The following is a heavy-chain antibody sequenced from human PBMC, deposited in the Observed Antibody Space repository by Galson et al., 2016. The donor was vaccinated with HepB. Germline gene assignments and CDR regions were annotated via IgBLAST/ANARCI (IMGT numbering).Heavy chain of an antibody. CDR3: ARDGVEWEVGAMDV. Sequence: SVKVSCKASGYMFTTYGISWVRQAPGQGPEWMGWISGYNGNTNYAQKLQGRVTITTDTSTSTAYMELRSLRSDDTAVYYCARDGVEWEVGAMDVWGQGTTVIVSS. CDR1: GYMFTTYG. J-gene: IGHJ6*02. CDR2: ISGYNGNT. D-gene: IGHD3-3*01. V-gene: IGHV1-18*01.